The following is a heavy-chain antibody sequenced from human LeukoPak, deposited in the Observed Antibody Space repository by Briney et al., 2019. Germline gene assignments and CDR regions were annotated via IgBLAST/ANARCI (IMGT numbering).Heavy chain of an antibody. CDR3: ARERITMVRGGINYYYYYGMDV. CDR2: IKQDGSEK. D-gene: IGHD3-10*01. Sequence: GGSLRLSCAASGFTFSSYWMSWVRQAPGKGLEWVANIKQDGSEKYYVDSVKGRFTISRDNAKNSLYLQMNSLRAEDTAVYYCARERITMVRGGINYYYYYGMDVWGQGTTVTVSS. V-gene: IGHV3-7*01. J-gene: IGHJ6*02. CDR1: GFTFSSYW.